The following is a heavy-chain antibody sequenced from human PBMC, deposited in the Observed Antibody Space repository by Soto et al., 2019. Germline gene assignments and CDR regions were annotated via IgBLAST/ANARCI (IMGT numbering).Heavy chain of an antibody. V-gene: IGHV3-48*02. D-gene: IGHD3-3*01. Sequence: GGSMRLSCAASGFILSSYNFNWVRQAAGKGLEWVSYISSSGNTIYYSDSVKGRFTFSRDNGKNSLFLQMNSLREEDTAVYYCARDRGVGTPDSFDIWGQGTMVTVSS. J-gene: IGHJ3*02. CDR2: ISSSGNTI. CDR1: GFILSSYN. CDR3: ARDRGVGTPDSFDI.